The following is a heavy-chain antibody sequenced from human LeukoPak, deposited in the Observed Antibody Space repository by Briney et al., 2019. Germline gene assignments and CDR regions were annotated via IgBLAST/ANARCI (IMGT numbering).Heavy chain of an antibody. J-gene: IGHJ5*02. CDR2: INPSGGST. V-gene: IGHV1-46*01. D-gene: IGHD6-19*01. CDR1: GYTFTSYY. CDR3: ARAHSSGWYGLPP. Sequence: ASVKVSCKASGYTFTSYYMHWVRQAPGQGLEWMGIINPSGGSTSYAQKFQGRVTMTRDTSTSTVYMELSSLRSDDTAVYYCARAHSSGWYGLPPWGQGTLVTVSS.